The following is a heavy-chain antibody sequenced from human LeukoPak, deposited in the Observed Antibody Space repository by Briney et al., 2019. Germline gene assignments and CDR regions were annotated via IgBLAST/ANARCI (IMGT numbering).Heavy chain of an antibody. CDR2: IYYSGRT. D-gene: IGHD1-20*01. Sequence: SETLSLTCSVSGGSISSYYWSWIRQPPGKGLEWIGYIYYSGRTSYNPSLKSRVTISVDTSKNQFSLRLSSVTAADTAVYYCARTYNWNALFDYWGQGTLVTVSS. V-gene: IGHV4-59*01. J-gene: IGHJ4*02. CDR3: ARTYNWNALFDY. CDR1: GGSISSYY.